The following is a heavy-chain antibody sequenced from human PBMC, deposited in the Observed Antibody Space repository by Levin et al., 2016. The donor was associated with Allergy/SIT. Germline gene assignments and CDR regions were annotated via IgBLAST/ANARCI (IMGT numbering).Heavy chain of an antibody. D-gene: IGHD3-16*01. CDR2: ISSSSSTI. J-gene: IGHJ4*02. CDR1: GFTFSSYS. V-gene: IGHV3-48*01. Sequence: GSLRLSCAASGFTFSSYSMNWVRQAPGKGLEWVSYISSSSSTIYYADSVKGRFTISRDNAKNSLYLQMNSLRAEDTAVYYCASYAIGIDYWGQGTLVTVSS. CDR3: ASYAIGIDY.